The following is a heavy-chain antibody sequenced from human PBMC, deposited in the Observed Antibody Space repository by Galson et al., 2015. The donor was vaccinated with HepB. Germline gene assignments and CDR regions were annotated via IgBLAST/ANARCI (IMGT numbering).Heavy chain of an antibody. J-gene: IGHJ4*02. D-gene: IGHD6-19*01. CDR3: ARAPYSSGWRYYFDY. CDR1: GFTFGSYN. CDR2: ISSSSSTI. Sequence: SLRLSCAASGFTFGSYNMNWVRQAPGKGLEWVSYISSSSSTIYYADSVKGRFTISRDNAKNSLYLQMNSLRAEDTAVYYCARAPYSSGWRYYFDYWGQGTLVTVSS. V-gene: IGHV3-48*01.